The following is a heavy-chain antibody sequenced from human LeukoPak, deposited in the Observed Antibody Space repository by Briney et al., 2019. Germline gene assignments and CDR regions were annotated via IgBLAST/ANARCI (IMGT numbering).Heavy chain of an antibody. Sequence: PSETLSLTCTVSGGSISSYYWSWIRQPPGKGLEWIGYIYYSGSTNYNPSLKSRVTISVDTSKNQFSLKLSSVTAADTAVYYCARMIARPDYYYGMDVWGQGTTVTVSS. CDR3: ARMIARPDYYYGMDV. CDR2: IYYSGST. V-gene: IGHV4-59*01. J-gene: IGHJ6*02. D-gene: IGHD6-6*01. CDR1: GGSISSYY.